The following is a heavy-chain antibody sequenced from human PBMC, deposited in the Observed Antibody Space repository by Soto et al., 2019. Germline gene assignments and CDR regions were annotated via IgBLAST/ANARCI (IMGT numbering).Heavy chain of an antibody. D-gene: IGHD3-10*01. CDR1: GGTFSSYA. CDR2: SIPIFGTA. J-gene: IGHJ6*02. CDR3: ALHYGSGSNYYYYGMDV. Sequence: QVQLVQSGAEVKKPGSSVKVSCKASGGTFSSYAISWVRQAPGQGLEWMGGSIPIFGTADYAQKFQGRVTITADESTSTAYMELSSLRSEDTAVYYCALHYGSGSNYYYYGMDVWGQGTTVTVSS. V-gene: IGHV1-69*12.